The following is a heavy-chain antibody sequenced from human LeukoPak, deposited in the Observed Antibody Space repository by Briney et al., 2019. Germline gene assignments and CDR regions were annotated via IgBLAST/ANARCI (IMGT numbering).Heavy chain of an antibody. CDR2: IYYSGRT. Sequence: PSETLSLTCSVSGSSVSRSDSYWDWIRQPPGTGLEWIGTIYYSGRTYYSPSLKSRVTMSVDPSNNQFSLNLRSVTAADTAVYYCARRRYYDGSGYLEWGQGTLLSVSS. CDR3: ARRRYYDGSGYLE. V-gene: IGHV4-39*01. CDR1: GSSVSRSDSY. D-gene: IGHD3-22*01. J-gene: IGHJ1*01.